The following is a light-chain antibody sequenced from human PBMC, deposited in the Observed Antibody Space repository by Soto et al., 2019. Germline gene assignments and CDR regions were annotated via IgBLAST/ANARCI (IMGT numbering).Light chain of an antibody. J-gene: IGKJ1*01. CDR2: AAS. CDR1: QGISSS. V-gene: IGKV1-27*01. Sequence: DIQMTQSPSSLSASVGDRVTITCRASQGISSSLAWYQQKPGKVPKVLIYAASTLQSGVPSRFSGSGSGTESSLTISNLQPEDVATYYCQKYDSAPETFGQGTKVEIK. CDR3: QKYDSAPET.